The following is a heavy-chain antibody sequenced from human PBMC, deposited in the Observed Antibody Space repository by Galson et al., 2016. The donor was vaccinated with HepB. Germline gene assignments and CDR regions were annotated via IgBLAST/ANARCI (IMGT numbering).Heavy chain of an antibody. CDR1: GFTFSTYA. D-gene: IGHD3-9*01. CDR2: ISGSGANT. V-gene: IGHV3-23*01. Sequence: SLRLSCAASGFTFSTYAMSWVRQAPGKGLEWVSGISGSGANTYYADSVKGRFTIFRDNSKKTLYLQLKSLRAEDTANYYCVKHPVTTFDILTEYDGDVWGQGTTVYVSS. J-gene: IGHJ6*02. CDR3: VKHPVTTFDILTEYDGDV.